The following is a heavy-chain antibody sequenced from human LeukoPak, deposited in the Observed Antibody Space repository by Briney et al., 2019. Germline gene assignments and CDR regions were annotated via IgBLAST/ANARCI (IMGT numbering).Heavy chain of an antibody. J-gene: IGHJ4*02. CDR1: GGSFSGYY. V-gene: IGHV4-34*01. D-gene: IGHD3-10*01. Sequence: SETLSLTCAVYGGSFSGYYWSWIRQPPGKGLEWIGEINHSGSTNYNPSLKSRVTISVDTSKNQFSLKLSSVTAADTAVYYCARDRYGSGGFDYWGQGTLVTVSS. CDR3: ARDRYGSGGFDY. CDR2: INHSGST.